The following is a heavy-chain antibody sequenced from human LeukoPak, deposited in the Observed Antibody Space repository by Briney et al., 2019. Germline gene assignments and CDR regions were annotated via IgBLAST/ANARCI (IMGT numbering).Heavy chain of an antibody. V-gene: IGHV5-51*01. CDR3: ARLGPRYFDWLSAYYFDY. D-gene: IGHD3-9*01. CDR1: GYSFTSYW. Sequence: GESLKISCKGSGYSFTSYWIGWVRQMPGKGLEWMGIIYPGDSDTRYSPSFQGQVTISADKSISTAYLQWSSLKASDTAMYYCARLGPRYFDWLSAYYFDYWGQGTLVTVSS. J-gene: IGHJ4*02. CDR2: IYPGDSDT.